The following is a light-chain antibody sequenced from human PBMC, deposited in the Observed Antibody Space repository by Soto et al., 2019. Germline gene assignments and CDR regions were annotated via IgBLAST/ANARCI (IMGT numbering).Light chain of an antibody. V-gene: IGKV3-11*01. Sequence: EIVLTQSPNTLSLSPGERATLSCRASQSVNSDYLVWYQQKPGQAPRLLIYDASNRATGIPARFGGSGSGTDFTLTINSLEPEDFAVYYCQQRSNWPGTFGPGTKVDIK. CDR3: QQRSNWPGT. J-gene: IGKJ3*01. CDR1: QSVNSDY. CDR2: DAS.